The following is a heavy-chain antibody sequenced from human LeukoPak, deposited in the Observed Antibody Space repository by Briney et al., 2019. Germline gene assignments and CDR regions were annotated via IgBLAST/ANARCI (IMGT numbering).Heavy chain of an antibody. Sequence: GGSLRLSCAASGFTFSTYDMSWLRQAPGKGLEWVSDISGSADITYYADSVKGRFTISRDNSKNTLFLQMNSLRAEDTAVYYCAKKSLSAYDSRCYRTLGPFDYGGQGTLVTVSS. CDR3: AKKSLSAYDSRCYRTLGPFDY. J-gene: IGHJ4*02. V-gene: IGHV3-23*01. D-gene: IGHD3-22*01. CDR1: GFTFSTYD. CDR2: ISGSADIT.